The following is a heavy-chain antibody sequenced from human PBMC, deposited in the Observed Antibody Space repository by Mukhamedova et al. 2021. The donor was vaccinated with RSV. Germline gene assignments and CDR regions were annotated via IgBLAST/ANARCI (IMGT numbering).Heavy chain of an antibody. V-gene: IGHV3-33*01. Sequence: FSSYGMHWVRQAPGKGLEWVAVIWFDGSNKYYAVSVEGRFTISRDNSKNTLYLQMNSLRGEDTAVYYCARGLVVGGRYFDYWGQG. CDR1: FSSYG. CDR3: ARGLVVGGRYFDY. CDR2: IWFDGSNK. J-gene: IGHJ4*02.